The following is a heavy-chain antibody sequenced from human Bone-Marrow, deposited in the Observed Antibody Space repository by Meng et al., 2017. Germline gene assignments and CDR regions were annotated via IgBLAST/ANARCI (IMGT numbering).Heavy chain of an antibody. CDR3: ARERLDIEAAAALGYFDY. D-gene: IGHD6-13*01. J-gene: IGHJ4*02. V-gene: IGHV3-48*03. CDR2: ISSSGSTI. Sequence: GGSLRLSCAASGFTFDDYAMHWVRQAPGKGLEWVSYISSSGSTIYYADSVKGRFTISRDNAKNSLYLQMNSLRAEDTAVYYCARERLDIEAAAALGYFDYWGQGTLVTVSS. CDR1: GFTFDDYA.